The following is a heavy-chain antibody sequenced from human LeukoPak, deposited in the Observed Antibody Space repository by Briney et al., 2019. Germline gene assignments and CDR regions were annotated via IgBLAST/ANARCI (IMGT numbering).Heavy chain of an antibody. Sequence: PGRSLRLSCAASGFXFNNYGMHYVRQAPGKGLEWVAVISDDGRNKNYADSVKGRFTISRDNSNNTLYLQMNSLRAEDTGVYYCAKDRETTASGTFDYWGQGTLVTVSS. V-gene: IGHV3-30*18. CDR2: ISDDGRNK. D-gene: IGHD6-13*01. J-gene: IGHJ4*02. CDR1: GFXFNNYG. CDR3: AKDRETTASGTFDY.